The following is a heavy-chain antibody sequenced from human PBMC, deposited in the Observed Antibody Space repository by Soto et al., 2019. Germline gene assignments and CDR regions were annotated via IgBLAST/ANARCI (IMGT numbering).Heavy chain of an antibody. J-gene: IGHJ4*02. V-gene: IGHV3-23*01. CDR3: AKDISSSGILTSRVSFDY. D-gene: IGHD3-9*01. CDR2: ISGSGATT. CDR1: RFTFSSYV. Sequence: EVQLLESGGGLVQPGGSLRLSCAASRFTFSSYVMSWVRQAPGKGLEWVSAISGSGATTYYGDSVRGRFTISRDNSKNTLYLQMNSLRAEGSAVYFCAKDISSSGILTSRVSFDYWGQGTLVTVSS.